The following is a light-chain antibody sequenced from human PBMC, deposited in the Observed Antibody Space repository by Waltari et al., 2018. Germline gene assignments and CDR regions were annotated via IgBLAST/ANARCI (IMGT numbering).Light chain of an antibody. CDR1: TSNIGENY. J-gene: IGLJ2*01. Sequence: QSVLTQPPSVSAAPGQQVTISCSGSTSNIGENYVSWYQRLPGKDPRLLIFSNSGRPSGIPDLFYGSKSDTSATLGITGLQTGDEADYYCATWDRILSAVIIGGGTKLTVL. CDR2: SNS. V-gene: IGLV1-51*01. CDR3: ATWDRILSAVI.